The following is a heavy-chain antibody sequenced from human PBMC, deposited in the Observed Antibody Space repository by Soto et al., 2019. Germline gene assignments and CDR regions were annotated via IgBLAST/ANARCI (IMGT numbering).Heavy chain of an antibody. V-gene: IGHV3-30*18. Sequence: VQLVESGGGVVQPWRSLRLSCAASGFTFSDYAMHWVRQAPGKGLEWVAVVSHDGRNTHYAASVKGRFTISRDSSKNTVSLEMTRLRAEATAVYYCAKGGRQWLVTSDFNYWGQGALVTVSS. CDR1: GFTFSDYA. J-gene: IGHJ4*02. D-gene: IGHD6-19*01. CDR3: AKGGRQWLVTSDFNY. CDR2: VSHDGRNT.